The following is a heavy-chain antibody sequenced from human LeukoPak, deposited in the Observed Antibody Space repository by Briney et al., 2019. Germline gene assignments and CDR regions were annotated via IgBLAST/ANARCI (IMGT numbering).Heavy chain of an antibody. J-gene: IGHJ5*02. Sequence: GGSLRLSCAASGFTLSDYWMHWVRQGPGKGLVWVSRIHGGDSTTTYADSVKGRFTISRDNAKNTLYLQMNSLRADDTAVYYCARGAPTSGVRGYWFDPWGQGTLVTVSS. V-gene: IGHV3-74*03. D-gene: IGHD1-1*01. CDR3: ARGAPTSGVRGYWFDP. CDR2: IHGGDSTT. CDR1: GFTLSDYW.